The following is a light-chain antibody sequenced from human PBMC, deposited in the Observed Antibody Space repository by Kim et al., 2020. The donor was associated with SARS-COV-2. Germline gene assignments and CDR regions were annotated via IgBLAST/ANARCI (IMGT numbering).Light chain of an antibody. V-gene: IGKV1-5*03. CDR2: RAS. J-gene: IGKJ1*01. CDR1: QSISSW. CDR3: QQYNSYPWT. Sequence: SVGDRVTITSRASQSISSWLAWYQQRPGKAPKVLIYRASSLESGVPSRFSGSVSGTEFTLTISSLQPDDFATYYCQQYNSYPWTFGQGTKVDIK.